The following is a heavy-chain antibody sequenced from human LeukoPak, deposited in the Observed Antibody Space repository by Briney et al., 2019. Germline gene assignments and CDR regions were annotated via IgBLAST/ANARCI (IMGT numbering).Heavy chain of an antibody. CDR2: ISYDGSNK. Sequence: GGSLRLSCAASGFTFSSYAMHWVRQAPGKGLEWVAVISYDGSNKYYADSVKGRFTIPRDNSKNTLYLQMNSLRAEDTAVYYCARDVDWFDPWGQGTLVTVSS. J-gene: IGHJ5*02. V-gene: IGHV3-30-3*01. D-gene: IGHD2-21*01. CDR1: GFTFSSYA. CDR3: ARDVDWFDP.